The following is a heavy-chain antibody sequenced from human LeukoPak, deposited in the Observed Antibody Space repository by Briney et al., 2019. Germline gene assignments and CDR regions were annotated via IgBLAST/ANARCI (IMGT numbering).Heavy chain of an antibody. D-gene: IGHD2-2*02. CDR1: GFTFSSYA. J-gene: IGHJ5*02. V-gene: IGHV3-23*01. CDR2: ISGSGGST. CDR3: AKEGYCSSTSCYTGWFDP. Sequence: GGSLRLSCAASGFTFSSYAMSWVRQAPGKGLEWVSAISGSGGSTYYADSVKGRFTISRDNSKNTLYLQMNGLRAEDTAVYYCAKEGYCSSTSCYTGWFDPWGQGTLVTVSS.